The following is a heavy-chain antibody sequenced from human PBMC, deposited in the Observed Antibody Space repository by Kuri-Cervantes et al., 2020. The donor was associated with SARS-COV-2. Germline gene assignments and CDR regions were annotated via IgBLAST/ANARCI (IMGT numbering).Heavy chain of an antibody. CDR3: AKDMGSGSYFSENAFDI. J-gene: IGHJ3*02. V-gene: IGHV3-21*04. CDR1: GFTFSSYS. D-gene: IGHD3-10*01. CDR2: ISSSSSYI. Sequence: GGSLRLSCAASGFTFSSYSMKWVRQAPGKGLEWVSSISSSSSYIYYADSVKGRFTISRDNAKNSLYLQMNSLRAEDTALYYCAKDMGSGSYFSENAFDICGQGTIV.